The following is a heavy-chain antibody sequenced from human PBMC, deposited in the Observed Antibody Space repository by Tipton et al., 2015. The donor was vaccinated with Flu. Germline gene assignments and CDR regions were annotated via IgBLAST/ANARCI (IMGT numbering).Heavy chain of an antibody. CDR1: GFTFSTYF. Sequence: GSLRLSCAASGFTFSTYFMSWVRQAPGKGLEWAANIEKDGSEKHYVDSVKGRFTVSRDNAKSSLYLQMNSLRAEDTAMYYCARNAFDFWGQGTMVTVSS. CDR3: ARNAFDF. J-gene: IGHJ3*01. V-gene: IGHV3-7*01. CDR2: IEKDGSEK.